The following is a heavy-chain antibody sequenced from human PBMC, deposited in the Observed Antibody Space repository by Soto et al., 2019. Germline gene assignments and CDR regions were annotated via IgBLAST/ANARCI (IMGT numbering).Heavy chain of an antibody. CDR2: IYYSGGT. J-gene: IGHJ4*02. CDR3: ARXAKEENPKRESWYAFDI. CDR1: GGYISSGYF. D-gene: IGHD6-13*01. V-gene: IGHV4-31*03. Sequence: SETLSLTCTVSGGYISSGYFWSWIRQRPGKGLEWIGNIYYSGGTYSNPSLESRVVMSVDTSKNEFTLKVNSVTAADTAMYYCARXAKEENPKRESWYAFDIWGQGILVTVSS.